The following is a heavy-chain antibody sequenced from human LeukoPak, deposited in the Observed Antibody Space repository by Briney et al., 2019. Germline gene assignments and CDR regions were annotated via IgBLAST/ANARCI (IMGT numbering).Heavy chain of an antibody. Sequence: SETLSLTCTVSGGSISSYYWSWIRQPPGKGLEWIGYIYYSGSTNYNPSLKSRVTISVDTSKNQFSLKLSSVTAADTAVYYCARDLDPSGYGAFDIWGQGTMVTVSS. J-gene: IGHJ3*02. CDR2: IYYSGST. D-gene: IGHD3-22*01. CDR3: ARDLDPSGYGAFDI. CDR1: GGSISSYY. V-gene: IGHV4-59*01.